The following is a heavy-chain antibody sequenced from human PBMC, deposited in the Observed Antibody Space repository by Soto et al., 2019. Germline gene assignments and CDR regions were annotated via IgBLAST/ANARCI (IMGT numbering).Heavy chain of an antibody. V-gene: IGHV3-30-3*01. D-gene: IGHD2-21*02. CDR2: ISYDGSNK. CDR1: GFTFSSYA. CDR3: ARDPTE. Sequence: QVQLVESGGDVVQPGRSLRLSCAASGFTFSSYAMHWVRQAPGKGLEWVAVISYDGSNKYYADSVKGRFTISRDNSKNTLYLQMNSLRAEDTAVYYCARDPTEWGQGTLVTVSS. J-gene: IGHJ4*02.